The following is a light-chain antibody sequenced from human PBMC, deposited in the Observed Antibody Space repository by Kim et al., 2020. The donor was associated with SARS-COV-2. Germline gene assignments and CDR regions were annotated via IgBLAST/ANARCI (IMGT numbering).Light chain of an antibody. V-gene: IGLV4-69*01. CDR2: LNIDGSH. Sequence: QPVLTQSPSASASLGASVKLTCTLSSGHRSHAIAWHQQQPEKGPRFLMNLNIDGSHTKGDGIPDRFSGSSSGAERYLTISSLQSEDEADYYCQTWGTGIRVFGRGTQLTVL. CDR3: QTWGTGIRV. CDR1: SGHRSHA. J-gene: IGLJ3*02.